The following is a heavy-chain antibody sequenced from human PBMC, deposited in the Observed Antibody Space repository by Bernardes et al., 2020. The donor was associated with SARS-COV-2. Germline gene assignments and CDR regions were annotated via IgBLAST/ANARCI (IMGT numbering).Heavy chain of an antibody. V-gene: IGHV1-24*01. CDR2: FHPEDGKK. D-gene: IGHD3-9*01. CDR3: ATYDILTGRGLLHLDY. Sequence: ASVKVSCKVSGHSLTDLSIHWVRRAPGKGLEWMGGFHPEDGKKLLAPEFQGRVTMTDDKTTETAYINLSRLTLEDTATYFCATYDILTGRGLLHLDYWGQGTLVTVSS. CDR1: GHSLTDLS. J-gene: IGHJ4*02.